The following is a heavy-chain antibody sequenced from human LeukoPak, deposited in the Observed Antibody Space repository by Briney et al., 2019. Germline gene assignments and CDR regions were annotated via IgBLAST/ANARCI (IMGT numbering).Heavy chain of an antibody. D-gene: IGHD6-13*01. CDR2: IFYSGST. CDR1: SGSISTSNYY. Sequence: SETLSLTCTVSSGSISTSNYYWGWVRQPPGKALEWIGNIFYSGSTYYSPSLKSRVTISVDTSKNQFSLKLSSVTAADTAVYYCAREVAAAGYFDYWGQGTLVTVSS. J-gene: IGHJ4*02. V-gene: IGHV4-39*07. CDR3: AREVAAAGYFDY.